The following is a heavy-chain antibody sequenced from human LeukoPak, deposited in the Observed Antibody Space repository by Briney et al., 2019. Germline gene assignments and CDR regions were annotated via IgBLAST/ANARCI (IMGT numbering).Heavy chain of an antibody. CDR2: ISSSSSTI. CDR3: ARDWGDYYGSGSYFTFAFLNAFDI. CDR1: GFTFSSYS. V-gene: IGHV3-48*04. D-gene: IGHD3-10*01. Sequence: GGSLRLSCAASGFTFSSYSMNWVRQAPGKGLEWVSYISSSSSTIYYAASVKRRFIISRDNAKNSLYQQMNSLKAEDTAVYYCARDWGDYYGSGSYFTFAFLNAFDIWGQGTMVTVSS. J-gene: IGHJ3*02.